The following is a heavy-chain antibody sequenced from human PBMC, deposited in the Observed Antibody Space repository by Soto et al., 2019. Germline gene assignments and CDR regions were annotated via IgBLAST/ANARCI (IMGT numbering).Heavy chain of an antibody. CDR2: IYYSRST. CDR1: GGSISSYD. J-gene: IGHJ4*02. D-gene: IGHD4-17*01. CDR3: ARDKAGGYGFDY. V-gene: IGHV4-59*01. Sequence: ETLSLTCAVSGGSISSYDMSWIRQAPGKGLEWIWYIYYSRSTNYNPSLKSRVTISVDTSKNQFSLKLSSVTAADTAVYYCARDKAGGYGFDYWGQGTLVTVSS.